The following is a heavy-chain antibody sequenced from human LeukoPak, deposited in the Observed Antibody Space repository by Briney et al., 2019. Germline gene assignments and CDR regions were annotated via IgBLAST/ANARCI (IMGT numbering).Heavy chain of an antibody. J-gene: IGHJ3*02. V-gene: IGHV3-11*01. CDR1: GFTFSDYY. CDR3: ARAKIYDAFDI. Sequence: GGSLRLSCAASGFTFSDYYMSWIRQAPGKGLEWVSYISSSGSAIYYADSVKGRFTISRDNAKNSLYLQMNSLRAEDTAVYYCARAKIYDAFDIWGQGTIVTVSS. CDR2: ISSSGSAI.